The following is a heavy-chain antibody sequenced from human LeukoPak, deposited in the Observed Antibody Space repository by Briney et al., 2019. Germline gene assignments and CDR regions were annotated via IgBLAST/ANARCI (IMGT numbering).Heavy chain of an antibody. CDR3: ARDYGSSSDYYYMDV. CDR1: GGSISSGGYY. CDR2: IYYSGST. V-gene: IGHV4-31*03. J-gene: IGHJ6*03. Sequence: SETLSLTCTVSGGSISSGGYYWSWIRQHPGKGLEWIGYIYYSGSTYYNPSLKSRVTISVDTSKNQFSLKLSSVTAADTAVYYCARDYGSSSDYYYMDVCGKGTTVTVSS. D-gene: IGHD6-6*01.